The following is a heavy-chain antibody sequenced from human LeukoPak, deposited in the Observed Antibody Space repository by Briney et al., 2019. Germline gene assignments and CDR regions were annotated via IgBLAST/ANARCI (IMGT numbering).Heavy chain of an antibody. CDR3: ARDPYSSSWNYYFDY. J-gene: IGHJ4*02. Sequence: GASVKVSCKASGYTFTSYGISWVRQAPGQGLEWMGWISAYNGNINYAQKLQGRVTMTTDTSTSTAYMELRSLRSDDTAVCYCARDPYSSSWNYYFDYWGQGTLVTVSS. CDR1: GYTFTSYG. D-gene: IGHD6-13*01. CDR2: ISAYNGNI. V-gene: IGHV1-18*04.